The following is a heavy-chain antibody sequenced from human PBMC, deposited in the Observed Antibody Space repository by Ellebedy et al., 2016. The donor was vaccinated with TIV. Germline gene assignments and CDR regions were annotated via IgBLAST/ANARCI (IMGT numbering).Heavy chain of an antibody. Sequence: GESLKISXAASGFTFNYAWMTWVRQAPGKGLECVGRIKSDSDGGTTEYAAPVKGRFSISRDDSKNTLYLQMNSLKTEDTAVYYCATETPPYDNDDYGKFDYWGQGTLVTVSS. CDR2: IKSDSDGGTT. CDR1: GFTFNYAW. CDR3: ATETPPYDNDDYGKFDY. J-gene: IGHJ4*02. D-gene: IGHD4-17*01. V-gene: IGHV3-15*01.